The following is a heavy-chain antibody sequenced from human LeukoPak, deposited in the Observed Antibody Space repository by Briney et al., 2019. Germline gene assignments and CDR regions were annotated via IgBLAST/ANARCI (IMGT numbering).Heavy chain of an antibody. CDR1: GYTFTNYH. J-gene: IGHJ4*02. V-gene: IGHV1-2*02. CDR2: INPNTGDT. D-gene: IGHD2-21*01. Sequence: ASVKLSCKASGYTFTNYHIHGVRQAPGQGLEWMGWINPNTGDTNYAQRFQGRVTMTRDTSISTAYMELSSLRSDDTAVYYCVPSTRLPCGYWGQGTLVTVSS. CDR3: VPSTRLPCGY.